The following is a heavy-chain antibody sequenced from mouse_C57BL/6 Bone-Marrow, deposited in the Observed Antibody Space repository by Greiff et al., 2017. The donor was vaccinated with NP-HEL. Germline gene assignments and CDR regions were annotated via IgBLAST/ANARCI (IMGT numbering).Heavy chain of an antibody. CDR1: GYTFTSYW. V-gene: IGHV1-50*01. J-gene: IGHJ4*01. Sequence: VQLQQPGAELVKPGASVKLSCKASGYTFTSYWMQWVKQRPGQGLEWIGEIDPSDSYTNYNQKFKGKATLTVDTSSSTAYMQLSRLTSEDSAVYYCAGSNRAMDYWGQGTSVTVSS. CDR3: AGSNRAMDY. CDR2: IDPSDSYT. D-gene: IGHD2-14*01.